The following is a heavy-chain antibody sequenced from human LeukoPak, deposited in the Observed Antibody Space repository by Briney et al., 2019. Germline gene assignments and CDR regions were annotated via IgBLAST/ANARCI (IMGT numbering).Heavy chain of an antibody. Sequence: ASVKVSCKASGGTFSSYAISWVRQAPGQGLEWMGGIIPIFGTANYAQKFQGRVTITADESTSTAYMELSSLRSEDTAVYYCARGHLWVVAATSWFDPWGQGTLVTVSS. V-gene: IGHV1-69*13. CDR3: ARGHLWVVAATSWFDP. J-gene: IGHJ5*02. CDR2: IIPIFGTA. CDR1: GGTFSSYA. D-gene: IGHD2-15*01.